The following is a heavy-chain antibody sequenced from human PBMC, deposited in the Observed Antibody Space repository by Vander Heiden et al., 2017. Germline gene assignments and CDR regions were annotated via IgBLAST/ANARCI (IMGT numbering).Heavy chain of an antibody. CDR3: AREIDSSGYYGLVY. J-gene: IGHJ4*02. CDR1: GGTFASYT. V-gene: IGHV1-69*01. D-gene: IGHD3-22*01. Sequence: QVQLVQSGAEVQKPGSSVKVSCKASGGTFASYTLTWVRPATGQGLQWMGGIIPKFGTPTYAHNLQGRVSITADESTSTANMELSILRAEDTAVYYCAREIDSSGYYGLVYWGQGTLVTVSS. CDR2: IIPKFGTP.